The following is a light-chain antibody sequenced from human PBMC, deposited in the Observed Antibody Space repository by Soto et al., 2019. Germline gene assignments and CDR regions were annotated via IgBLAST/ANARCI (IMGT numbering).Light chain of an antibody. CDR2: EVS. Sequence: QSALTQPASVSGSPGQSITISCTGTSSDVGGYNYVSWYQQHPGKAPELMIYEVSNRPSGVSNRFSGSKSGNTASLTIPGLQAEDEADYYCSSYTTSITLVFGGGTKLTVL. V-gene: IGLV2-14*01. J-gene: IGLJ2*01. CDR1: SSDVGGYNY. CDR3: SSYTTSITLV.